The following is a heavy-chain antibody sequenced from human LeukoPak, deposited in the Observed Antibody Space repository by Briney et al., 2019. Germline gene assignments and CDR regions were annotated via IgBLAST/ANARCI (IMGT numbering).Heavy chain of an antibody. D-gene: IGHD2-2*01. J-gene: IGHJ3*02. CDR3: TRDPTDIVVVPATIGDAFDI. V-gene: IGHV3-49*04. Sequence: GGSLRLSCTASGFTFGDHAMTWVRQAPGKGLEWVGFIRSKAYGGTTDYAASVKGRFTISRDDSKSIAYLQMNSLKTEDTAVYYCTRDPTDIVVVPATIGDAFDIWGQGTMVTVSP. CDR2: IRSKAYGGTT. CDR1: GFTFGDHA.